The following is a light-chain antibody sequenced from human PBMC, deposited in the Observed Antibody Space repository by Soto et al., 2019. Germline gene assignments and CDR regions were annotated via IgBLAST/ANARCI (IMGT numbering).Light chain of an antibody. J-gene: IGKJ3*01. CDR3: QQYGSSPFT. V-gene: IGKV3-20*01. CDR1: QSVSSNY. CDR2: GAS. Sequence: EIVLTQSPGTLSLSPGERATLSCRASQSVSSNYLTWYQQKPGQAPRLLIYGASSRATGIPDRFSDSGSGTDFTLTISRLEPEDLAVYYCQQYGSSPFTFGPGPKVDIK.